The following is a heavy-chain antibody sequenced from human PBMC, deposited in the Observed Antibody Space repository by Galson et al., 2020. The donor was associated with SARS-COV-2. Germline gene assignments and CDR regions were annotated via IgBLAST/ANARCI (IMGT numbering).Heavy chain of an antibody. CDR1: GYTFTSYA. Sequence: GESLKISCTASGYTFTSYAMNWVRQAPGQGLEWMGWINTNTGNPTYAQGFTGRFVFSLDTSVSTAYLQISSLKAEDTAVYYCARGGDGDPSYYYYMDVWGKGTTVTVSS. V-gene: IGHV7-4-1*02. CDR2: INTNTGNP. D-gene: IGHD4-17*01. J-gene: IGHJ6*03. CDR3: ARGGDGDPSYYYYMDV.